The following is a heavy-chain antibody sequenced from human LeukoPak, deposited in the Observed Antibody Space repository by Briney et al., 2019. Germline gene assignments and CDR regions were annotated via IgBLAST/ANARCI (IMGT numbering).Heavy chain of an antibody. CDR1: GGSISSSSYY. J-gene: IGHJ4*02. D-gene: IGHD2-2*01. Sequence: PSETLSLTCTVSGGSISSSSYYWGWIRQPPGKGLEWIGSIYHSGSTYYNPSLKSRVTISVDTSKNQFSLKLSSVTAADTAVYYCARDPQLYFDYWGQGTLVTVSS. CDR3: ARDPQLYFDY. V-gene: IGHV4-39*07. CDR2: IYHSGST.